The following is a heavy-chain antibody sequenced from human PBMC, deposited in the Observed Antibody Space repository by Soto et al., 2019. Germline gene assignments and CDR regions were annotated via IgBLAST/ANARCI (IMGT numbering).Heavy chain of an antibody. CDR3: ARDSVRGMDV. V-gene: IGHV3-33*01. J-gene: IGHJ6*02. Sequence: QVQLVESGGGVVQPGRSLRLSCAASGFTFSSYGMHWVRQAPGKGLEWVAVISYDGSNKYYADSVKGRFTISRDNSKNTLYLQMNSLRAEDTAVYYCARDSVRGMDVWGQGTTVTVSS. CDR1: GFTFSSYG. CDR2: ISYDGSNK.